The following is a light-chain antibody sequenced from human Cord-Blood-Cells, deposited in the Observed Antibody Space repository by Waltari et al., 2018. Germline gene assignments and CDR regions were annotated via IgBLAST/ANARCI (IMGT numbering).Light chain of an antibody. V-gene: IGLV2-23*01. CDR3: CSYAGV. CDR1: SSDVGSYNL. Sequence: QSALTQPASVSGSPGQSITISCTGTSSDVGSYNLVSWYQQHPGKAPKLMIYEGSKRPSGFSKRFSGSKSGNTASLTIAGLQAEDEADYYCCSYAGVFGGGTKLTVL. CDR2: EGS. J-gene: IGLJ3*02.